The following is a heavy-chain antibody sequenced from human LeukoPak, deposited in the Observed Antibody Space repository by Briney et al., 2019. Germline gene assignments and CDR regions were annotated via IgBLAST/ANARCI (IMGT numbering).Heavy chain of an antibody. CDR3: ARDIRYYDFWSGYRY. CDR1: GFIFSSYN. D-gene: IGHD3-3*01. CDR2: ISSSSTYI. J-gene: IGHJ4*02. V-gene: IGHV3-21*01. Sequence: GGSLRLSCVASGFIFSSYNINWIRQAPGKGLEWVSSISSSSTYISYADSVKGRFTISRDNSKNTLYLQMNSLRAEDTAVYYCARDIRYYDFWSGYRYWGQGTLVTVSS.